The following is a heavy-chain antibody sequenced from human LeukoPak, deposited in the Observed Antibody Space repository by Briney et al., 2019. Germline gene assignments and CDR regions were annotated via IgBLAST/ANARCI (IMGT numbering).Heavy chain of an antibody. CDR1: GSTFGTYA. CDR3: AKAYSFYSGSYYFDY. Sequence: GGSLRLSCVVSGSTFGTYAMSWVRQAPGKGLEWVSTISGSGGSIYYADSVKGRFTISRDNSKNTLYLQMNSLRAEDTAVYYCAKAYSFYSGSYYFDYWGQGTLVTVSS. J-gene: IGHJ4*02. V-gene: IGHV3-23*01. CDR2: ISGSGGSI. D-gene: IGHD1-26*01.